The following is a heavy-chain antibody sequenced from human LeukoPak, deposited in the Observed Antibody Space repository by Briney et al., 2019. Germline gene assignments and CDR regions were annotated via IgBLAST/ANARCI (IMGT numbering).Heavy chain of an antibody. V-gene: IGHV3-48*03. J-gene: IGHJ4*02. CDR3: ARDPAISRGVVDC. CDR2: ISRSGSTV. D-gene: IGHD3-10*01. CDR1: GFTFSSYE. Sequence: GGSLRLSCAASGFTFSSYEMNWVRQAPGKGLEGVSYISRSGSTVYYADSVKGRFTISRDNAKNSLYLQMNSLRAEDTAVYYCARDPAISRGVVDCWGQGTLVTVSS.